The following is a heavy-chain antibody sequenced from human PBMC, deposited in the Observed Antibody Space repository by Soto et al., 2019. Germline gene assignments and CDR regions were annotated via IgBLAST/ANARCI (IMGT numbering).Heavy chain of an antibody. Sequence: SVKVSCKASGYTFTSYDINWVRQATGQGLEWMGGIIPIFGTANYAQKFQGRVTITADESTSTAYMELSSLRSEDTAVYYCARSPTTYCGGDCYLPAYFDYWGQGTLVTVSS. CDR1: GYTFTSYD. V-gene: IGHV1-69*13. CDR2: IIPIFGTA. CDR3: ARSPTTYCGGDCYLPAYFDY. J-gene: IGHJ4*02. D-gene: IGHD2-21*02.